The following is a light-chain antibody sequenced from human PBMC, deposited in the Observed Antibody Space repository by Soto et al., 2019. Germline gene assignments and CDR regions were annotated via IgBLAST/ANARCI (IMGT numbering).Light chain of an antibody. CDR2: GAS. J-gene: IGKJ1*01. V-gene: IGKV3-20*01. Sequence: EIVLRQSPGTLSLSSGERATLXXRASQSVSSSYLAWYQQKPGQAPRXLIYGASSRATGIPDRFSGSGSGTDFTLTISRLEPEDFAVYYCQQYGSSRTFGQGTKVDIK. CDR1: QSVSSSY. CDR3: QQYGSSRT.